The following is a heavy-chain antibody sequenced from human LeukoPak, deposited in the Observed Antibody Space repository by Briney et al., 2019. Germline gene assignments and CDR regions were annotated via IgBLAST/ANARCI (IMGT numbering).Heavy chain of an antibody. Sequence: GGSLRLSCAASGFTFSSYGMHWVRQAPGKGLEWVAFIRYDGSNKYYADSVKGRFTISRDNSKNTLYLQMNSLRAEDTAVYYCAKAYAAMVFNAFDIWGQGTMVTVSS. CDR3: AKAYAAMVFNAFDI. CDR2: IRYDGSNK. V-gene: IGHV3-30*02. J-gene: IGHJ3*02. D-gene: IGHD5-18*01. CDR1: GFTFSSYG.